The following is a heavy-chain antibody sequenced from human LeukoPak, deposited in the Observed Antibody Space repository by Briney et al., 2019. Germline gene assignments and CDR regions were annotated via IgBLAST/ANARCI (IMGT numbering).Heavy chain of an antibody. J-gene: IGHJ4*02. V-gene: IGHV1-18*01. D-gene: IGHD3-22*01. Sequence: GASVKVSCKASGYTFTSYGISWVRQAPGQGLEWMGWISAYNGNTNYAQKLQGRVTMTTDTSTSTAYMELRSLRSGDTAVYYCARDRYAYDSSGCFDYWGQGTLVTVSS. CDR3: ARDRYAYDSSGCFDY. CDR1: GYTFTSYG. CDR2: ISAYNGNT.